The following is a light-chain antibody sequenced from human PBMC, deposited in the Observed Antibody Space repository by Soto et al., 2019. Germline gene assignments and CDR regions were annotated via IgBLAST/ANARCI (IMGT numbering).Light chain of an antibody. CDR3: QHYNSYSEA. Sequence: DIQMAQSPSSLSASIGDRVTITCRASQGISEYLAWYQQRPGNAPNLLIYGASILQSGVPSRFSGSGSGTHLTXTRCRRGPEGFANYCCQHYNSYSEAFGQGTKVDIK. J-gene: IGKJ1*01. CDR2: GAS. CDR1: QGISEY. V-gene: IGKV1-27*01.